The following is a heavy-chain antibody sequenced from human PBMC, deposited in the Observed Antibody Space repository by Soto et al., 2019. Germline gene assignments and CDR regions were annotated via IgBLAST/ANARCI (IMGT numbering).Heavy chain of an antibody. CDR2: INAGNGNT. J-gene: IGHJ4*02. Sequence: QVQLVQSGAEEKKPGASVKVSCKASGYTFTSYAMHWVRQAPGQRLEWMGWINAGNGNTKYSQKFQGRVTITRDTSTSTDYMELSSLRSEDTAVNYWARSIEGATALDYWGQGALVTVGS. CDR3: ARSIEGATALDY. CDR1: GYTFTSYA. V-gene: IGHV1-3*05. D-gene: IGHD2-21*02.